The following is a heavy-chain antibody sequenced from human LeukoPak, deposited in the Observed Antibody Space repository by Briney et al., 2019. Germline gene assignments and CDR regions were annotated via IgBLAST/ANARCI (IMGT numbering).Heavy chain of an antibody. CDR1: GGSISSSSYY. CDR2: INHSGST. CDR3: ARGQGGSYWYYYYMDV. V-gene: IGHV4-39*07. J-gene: IGHJ6*03. Sequence: SETLSLTCTVSGGSISSSSYYWGWIRQPPGKGLEWIGEINHSGSTNYNPSLKSRVTISVDTSKNQFSLKLSSVTAADTAVYYCARGQGGSYWYYYYMDVWGKGTTVTVSS. D-gene: IGHD1-26*01.